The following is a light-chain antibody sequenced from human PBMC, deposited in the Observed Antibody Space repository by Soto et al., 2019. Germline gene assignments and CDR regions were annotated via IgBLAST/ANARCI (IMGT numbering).Light chain of an antibody. CDR2: EVT. CDR3: CSYAGSSTVV. Sequence: QSVLTQPASVSGSPGQSITISCTGTSSDVGSYNLVSWYQQHPGKAPKLMIYEVTKRPSGVSNRFSGSQSVNTASLTISGLQAEDEADYYCCSYAGSSTVVFGGGTKVTVL. V-gene: IGLV2-23*02. CDR1: SSDVGSYNL. J-gene: IGLJ2*01.